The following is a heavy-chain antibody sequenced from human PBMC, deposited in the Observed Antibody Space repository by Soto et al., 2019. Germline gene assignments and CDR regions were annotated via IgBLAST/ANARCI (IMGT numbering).Heavy chain of an antibody. D-gene: IGHD3-3*01. CDR1: GGSFSGYY. V-gene: IGHV4-59*01. CDR3: ARSPITIFGVGYWYFDL. Sequence: PSETLSLTCAVYGGSFSGYYWSWIRQPPGKGLEWIGYIYYSGSTNYNPSLKSRVTISVDTSKNQFSLELSSVTAADTAVYYCARSPITIFGVGYWYFDLWGRGTLVTVSS. CDR2: IYYSGST. J-gene: IGHJ2*01.